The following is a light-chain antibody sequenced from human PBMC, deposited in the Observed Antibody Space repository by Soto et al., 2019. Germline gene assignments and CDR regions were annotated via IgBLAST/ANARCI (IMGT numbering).Light chain of an antibody. J-gene: IGKJ1*01. Sequence: EIVLTQSPATLSVSPGDRATLSCRASESVSSNVAWYQQKPGQAPRLLIYGVSTGATGIPDRFSGSGSGTDFTLTISRLEPEDFAVYFCQVYGTSSKTFGQGTKVDI. CDR3: QVYGTSSKT. V-gene: IGKV3-20*01. CDR1: ESVSSN. CDR2: GVS.